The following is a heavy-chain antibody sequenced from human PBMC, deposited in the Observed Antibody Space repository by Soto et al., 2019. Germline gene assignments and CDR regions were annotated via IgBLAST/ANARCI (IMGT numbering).Heavy chain of an antibody. J-gene: IGHJ4*02. V-gene: IGHV3-21*01. CDR3: AREQLLWFGELSRGAFDY. Sequence: GGSLRLSCAASGFTFSSYSMNWVRQAPEKGLEWVSSISSSSSYIYYADSVKGRFTISRDNAKNSLYLQMNSLRAEDTAVYYCAREQLLWFGELSRGAFDYWGQGTLVTVSS. CDR2: ISSSSSYI. D-gene: IGHD3-10*01. CDR1: GFTFSSYS.